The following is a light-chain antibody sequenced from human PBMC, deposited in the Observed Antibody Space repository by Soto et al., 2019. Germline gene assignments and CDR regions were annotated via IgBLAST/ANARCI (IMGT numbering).Light chain of an antibody. V-gene: IGKV1-39*01. Sequence: IQITQSPSSLSASVGDRVTITWRASQSVSRSLNWYQHQTGKAPKILIYTESSLQSGVPSRLSGSGSGTDFTLTISRLQPEDFATYYCQQSHSTPRTFGQGTKVDIK. J-gene: IGKJ2*01. CDR1: QSVSRS. CDR3: QQSHSTPRT. CDR2: TES.